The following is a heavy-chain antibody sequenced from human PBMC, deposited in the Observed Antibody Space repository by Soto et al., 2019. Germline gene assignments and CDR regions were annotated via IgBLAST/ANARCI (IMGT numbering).Heavy chain of an antibody. CDR2: LDPEAGET. CDR1: GHTLTELS. V-gene: IGHV1-24*01. D-gene: IGHD3-3*01. Sequence: ASVKVSCKVSGHTLTELSMHWVRQAPGKGLEWLGGLDPEAGETVYAQKFQGRVTMTDDTSTDTAYMELRSLRSDDTAVYYCARDRRFLEWPPDYYYYGMXVWGQGTTVTVSS. CDR3: ARDRRFLEWPPDYYYYGMXV. J-gene: IGHJ6*02.